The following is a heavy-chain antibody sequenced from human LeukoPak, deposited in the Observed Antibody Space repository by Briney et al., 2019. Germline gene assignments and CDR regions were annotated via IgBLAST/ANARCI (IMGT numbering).Heavy chain of an antibody. Sequence: RGSLRLSCAASGFTFSSYEMNWVRQAPGKVLEWVSYISSSGSTIYDADSVKGRFTISRDNAKNSLYLQMNSLRAEDTAVYYCARDDSSGYSSRGVFDIWGQGTMVTVSS. CDR3: ARDDSSGYSSRGVFDI. CDR1: GFTFSSYE. CDR2: ISSSGSTI. V-gene: IGHV3-48*03. D-gene: IGHD3-22*01. J-gene: IGHJ3*02.